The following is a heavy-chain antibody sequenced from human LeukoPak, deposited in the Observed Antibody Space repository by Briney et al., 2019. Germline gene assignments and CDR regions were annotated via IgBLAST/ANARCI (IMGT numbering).Heavy chain of an antibody. CDR2: NWSNGSNK. CDR3: ARGGFLEWLPIFDY. Sequence: GGSLRLSCAASGFTLSVYGLHWVRQAQGKLRGWVAFNWSNGSNKYFAASVKARFTISRENSKNTLYLQMNSLRAEDTAVYYCARGGFLEWLPIFDYWGQGTLVTVSS. D-gene: IGHD3-3*01. V-gene: IGHV3-30*02. CDR1: GFTLSVYG. J-gene: IGHJ4*02.